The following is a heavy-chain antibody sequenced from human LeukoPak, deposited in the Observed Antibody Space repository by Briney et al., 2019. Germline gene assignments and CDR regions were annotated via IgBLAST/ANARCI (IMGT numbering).Heavy chain of an antibody. V-gene: IGHV2-5*01. J-gene: IGHJ5*02. CDR2: LSWNDDK. CDR1: GCSFSTRGVG. Sequence: SGPTLVNPTQTLTLTCTFSGCSFSTRGVGVGWIRQPPGKALEWLALLSWNDDKYYSPSLRGRLTITRDTSKNQVVLTMTKMDPVDTATYYCAHRPASGIAALWWFDPWGQGTLVTVSS. D-gene: IGHD6-25*01. CDR3: AHRPASGIAALWWFDP.